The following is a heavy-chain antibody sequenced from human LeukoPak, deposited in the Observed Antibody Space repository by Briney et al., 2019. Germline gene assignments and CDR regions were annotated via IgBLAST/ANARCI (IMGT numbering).Heavy chain of an antibody. CDR3: ARGRDYYAITGYHNWFDA. D-gene: IGHD3-22*01. CDR1: GYTFTRYY. CDR2: ISPSGGTT. Sequence: ASVKVSCKASGYTFTRYYMHWLRQAPGQGLEWMGIISPSGGTTSYAQKFQGRVTMTRDTSTRTVYLDLSSLRSEDAAVYCCARGRDYYAITGYHNWFDAWGQGTLVTVSS. J-gene: IGHJ5*02. V-gene: IGHV1-46*01.